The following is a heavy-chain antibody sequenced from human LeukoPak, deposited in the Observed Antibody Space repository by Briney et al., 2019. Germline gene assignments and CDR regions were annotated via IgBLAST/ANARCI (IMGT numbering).Heavy chain of an antibody. D-gene: IGHD4-17*01. V-gene: IGHV4-34*01. CDR2: INHSGST. CDR3: ARERPYGDYFDY. CDR1: GGSFSGNY. Sequence: SETLSLTCAVYGGSFSGNYWTWIRQPPGKGLEWIGEINHSGSTNYNPSLKSRVTISVDTSKNQFSLKLSSVTVADTAVYYCARERPYGDYFDYWGQGTLVTVSS. J-gene: IGHJ4*02.